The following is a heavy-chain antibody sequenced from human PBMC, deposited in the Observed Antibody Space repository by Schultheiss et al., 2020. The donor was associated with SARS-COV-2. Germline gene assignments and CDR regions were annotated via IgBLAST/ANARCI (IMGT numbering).Heavy chain of an antibody. V-gene: IGHV6-1*01. CDR3: ARGIEGPLDTSGYYYYYYDIDV. D-gene: IGHD3-22*01. CDR2: IYYRSKWYN. CDR1: GDSVSSNRAA. Sequence: SQTLSLTCAISGDSVSSNRAAWNWVRQSPSRGLEWLGRIYYRSKWYNEYAVSLKSRITISPDTSKNQFSLQLNSVTPEDTAVYYCARGIEGPLDTSGYYYYYYDIDVWGQGTTVTVSS. J-gene: IGHJ6*02.